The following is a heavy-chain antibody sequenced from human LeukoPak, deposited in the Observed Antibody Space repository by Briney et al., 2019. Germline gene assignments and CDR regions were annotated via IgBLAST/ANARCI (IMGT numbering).Heavy chain of an antibody. D-gene: IGHD6-19*01. CDR3: TGSPGWGSIWYFDY. V-gene: IGHV3-49*03. J-gene: IGHJ4*02. CDR2: IRSKAYGGTT. Sequence: PGRSLRLSCTASGFTFGDYAMSWFRQAPGKGLEWVGFIRSKAYGGTTEYAASVKDRFTISRDDSKSIAYLQMNSLKTEDTAVYYCTGSPGWGSIWYFDYWGQGTLVTVSS. CDR1: GFTFGDYA.